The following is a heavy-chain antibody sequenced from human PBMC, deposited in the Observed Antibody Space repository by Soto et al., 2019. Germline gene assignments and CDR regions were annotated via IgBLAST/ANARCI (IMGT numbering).Heavy chain of an antibody. CDR1: GYTFTGYY. CDR2: INPNSGGT. Sequence: QVQLVQSGAEVKKPGASVKVSCKASGYTFTGYYMHWVRQAPGQGLEWMGWINPNSGGTNYAQKFQGWVTMNRDTSISTAYMELSRLRSDDTAVYYCARDQGEGELRFDPWGQGTLVTVSS. CDR3: ARDQGEGELRFDP. D-gene: IGHD1-26*01. V-gene: IGHV1-2*04. J-gene: IGHJ5*02.